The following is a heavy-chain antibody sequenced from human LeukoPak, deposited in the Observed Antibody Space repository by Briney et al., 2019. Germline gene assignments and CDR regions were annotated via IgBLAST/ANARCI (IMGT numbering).Heavy chain of an antibody. D-gene: IGHD6-19*01. CDR3: SRGPYSSGWYFPGAFDI. J-gene: IGHJ3*02. CDR1: GYSISSGYY. CDR2: INHSGST. V-gene: IGHV4-38-2*02. Sequence: PSETLSLTCTVSGYSISSGYYWGWIRQPPGKGLEWIGEINHSGSTNYNPSLKSRVTVSVDTSKNQFSLKLSSVTAADTAVYYCSRGPYSSGWYFPGAFDIWGQGTMVTVSS.